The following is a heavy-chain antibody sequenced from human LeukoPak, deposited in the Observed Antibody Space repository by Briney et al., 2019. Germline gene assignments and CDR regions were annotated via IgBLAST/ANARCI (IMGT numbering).Heavy chain of an antibody. CDR3: ARGLIVGFLEWLIDY. V-gene: IGHV3-7*01. J-gene: IGHJ4*02. CDR1: GFTFSSYW. Sequence: GGSLRLSCAASGFTFSSYWMSWVRQAPGKGLEWVANIKQDGSEKYYVDSVKGRFTISRDNAKNSLYLQMNSLRAEDTAVYYCARGLIVGFLEWLIDYWGQGTLVTVSS. D-gene: IGHD3-3*02. CDR2: IKQDGSEK.